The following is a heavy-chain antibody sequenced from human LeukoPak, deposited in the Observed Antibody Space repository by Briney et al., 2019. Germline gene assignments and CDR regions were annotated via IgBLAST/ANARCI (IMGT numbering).Heavy chain of an antibody. D-gene: IGHD2-15*01. CDR2: INHSGST. J-gene: IGHJ5*02. CDR1: GGSFSGYY. V-gene: IGHV4-34*01. Sequence: PSETLSLTCAVYGGSFSGYYWSWIRQPPGKGLEWIGEINHSGSTNYNPSLQSRVTISVDTSKNQFSLKLSSVTAADTAVYYCARGRVVVVVAATRVWFDPWGQGTLVTVSS. CDR3: ARGRVVVVVAATRVWFDP.